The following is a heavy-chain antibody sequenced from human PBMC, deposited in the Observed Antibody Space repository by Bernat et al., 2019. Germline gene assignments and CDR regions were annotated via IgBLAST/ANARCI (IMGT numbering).Heavy chain of an antibody. V-gene: IGHV1-18*01. J-gene: IGHJ5*02. CDR2: ISAYNGNT. Sequence: QVQLVQSGAEVKKPGASVKVSCKASGYTFTSYGISWVRQAPGQGLEWMGWISAYNGNTNYAQKLQGRVTMTTDTSTSTAYMELRSLRSDDTAVYYRARETGDCSSTSCQRFDPWGQGTLVTVSS. D-gene: IGHD2-2*01. CDR1: GYTFTSYG. CDR3: ARETGDCSSTSCQRFDP.